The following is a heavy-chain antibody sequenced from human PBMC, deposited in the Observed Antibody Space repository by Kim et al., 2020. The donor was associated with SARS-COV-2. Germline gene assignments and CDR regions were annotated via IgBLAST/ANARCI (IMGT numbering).Heavy chain of an antibody. J-gene: IGHJ3*02. CDR2: ISYDGSNK. CDR1: GFTFSSYG. Sequence: GGSLRLSCAASGFTFSSYGMHWVRQAPGKGLEWVAVISYDGSNKYYADSVKGRFTISRDNSKNTLYLQMNSLRAEDTAVYYCAKAGWEPGDAFDIWGQGTMVTVSS. CDR3: AKAGWEPGDAFDI. D-gene: IGHD1-26*01. V-gene: IGHV3-30*18.